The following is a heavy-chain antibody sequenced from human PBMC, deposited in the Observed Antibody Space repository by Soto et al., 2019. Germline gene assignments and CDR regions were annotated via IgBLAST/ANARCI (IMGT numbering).Heavy chain of an antibody. D-gene: IGHD3-16*01. CDR3: AKRGDGSDRYNYGMDV. J-gene: IGHJ6*02. Sequence: EMQLLESGGGLVQPGGSLRLSCTASGFTVSNYAMTLVPQAQGHGLNWVSTINNVGYIYDADSVKGSFTISRDDARNTLYLQMNSPRVEDTAVYYCAKRGDGSDRYNYGMDVWGQGTTVIVSS. V-gene: IGHV3-23*01. CDR1: GFTVSNYA. CDR2: INNVGYI.